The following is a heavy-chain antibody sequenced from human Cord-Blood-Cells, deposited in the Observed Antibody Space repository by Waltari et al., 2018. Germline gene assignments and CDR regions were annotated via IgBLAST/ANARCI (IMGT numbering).Heavy chain of an antibody. D-gene: IGHD6-19*01. V-gene: IGHV4-39*01. CDR3: AKYSSGWYWYFDL. Sequence: QLQLQESGPGLVKPSETLSLTCTVSGGSISSSSYYWGWIRQPPGKGLEWIGSIYYSGSTDYNPSLKSRVTISVDTSKNPFSRKLSSVTAADTAVYYCAKYSSGWYWYFDLWGRGTLVTVSS. CDR1: GGSISSSSYY. J-gene: IGHJ2*01. CDR2: IYYSGST.